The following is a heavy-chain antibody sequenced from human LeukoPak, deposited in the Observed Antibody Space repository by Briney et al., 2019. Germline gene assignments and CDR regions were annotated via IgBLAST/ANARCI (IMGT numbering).Heavy chain of an antibody. V-gene: IGHV4-59*01. CDR3: ARDDGYSYRKGVDRFDY. J-gene: IGHJ4*02. D-gene: IGHD5-18*01. CDR1: GGSISSYY. CDR2: IYYSGST. Sequence: KTSETLSLTCTVSGGSISSYYWSWIRQPPGKGLEWIGYIYYSGSTNYNPSLKSRVTISVDTSKNQFSLKLSSVTAADTAVYYCARDDGYSYRKGVDRFDYWGQGTLVTVSS.